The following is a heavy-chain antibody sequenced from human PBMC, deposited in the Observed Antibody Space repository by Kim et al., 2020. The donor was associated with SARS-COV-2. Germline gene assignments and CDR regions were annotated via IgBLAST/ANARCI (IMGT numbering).Heavy chain of an antibody. D-gene: IGHD6-19*01. Sequence: ASVKVSCKASGYTFTSYAMHWVRQAPGQRLEWMGWINAGNGNTKYSQKFQGRVTITRDTSASTAHMELSSLRSEDTAVYYCARRKGSGWTGAEYFQHWGQGTLVTVSS. CDR2: INAGNGNT. J-gene: IGHJ1*01. CDR1: GYTFTSYA. CDR3: ARRKGSGWTGAEYFQH. V-gene: IGHV1-3*01.